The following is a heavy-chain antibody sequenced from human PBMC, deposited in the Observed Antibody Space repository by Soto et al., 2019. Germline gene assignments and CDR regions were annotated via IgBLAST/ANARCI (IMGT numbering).Heavy chain of an antibody. Sequence: SETLSLNCTVSGGSSRRDYWSWNRKPAGKGLEWIGRIYTSGSTNYNPSLKRRVTMSVDTSNNQFSLKMGSVTAADTAVYSRARFCYDSRGYYLDHWGQGTLVTVSS. CDR2: IYTSGST. V-gene: IGHV4-4*07. D-gene: IGHD3-22*01. CDR1: GGSSRRDY. CDR3: ARFCYDSRGYYLDH. J-gene: IGHJ4*02.